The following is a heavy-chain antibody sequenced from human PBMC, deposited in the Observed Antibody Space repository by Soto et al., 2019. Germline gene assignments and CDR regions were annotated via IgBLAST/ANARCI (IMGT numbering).Heavy chain of an antibody. CDR1: GFTVSSNY. CDR2: IYSGGST. V-gene: IGHV3-53*01. J-gene: IGHJ6*02. Sequence: GGSLRLSSETSGFTVSSNYISWVRQAPGKGLEWVSVIYSGGSTYYADSVRGRFTISRDNSKNTLYLQMKSLRAEDTAVYYCARDPPATRHGMDVWGQGTKVTVS. CDR3: ARDPPATRHGMDV.